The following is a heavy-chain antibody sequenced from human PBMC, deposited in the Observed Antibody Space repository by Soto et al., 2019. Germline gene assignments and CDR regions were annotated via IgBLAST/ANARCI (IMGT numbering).Heavy chain of an antibody. J-gene: IGHJ6*04. V-gene: IGHV4-59*08. Sequence: SETLSLTCTVSGGSISRYYWSWIRQPPGKGLEWIGYFYYSGSTNYNPSLKSRVTISADTSKNQFSLKLNSVTAADTAVYYCARHSILAGIVWGKGTTVTVSS. CDR2: FYYSGST. CDR1: GGSISRYY. D-gene: IGHD6-6*01. CDR3: ARHSILAGIV.